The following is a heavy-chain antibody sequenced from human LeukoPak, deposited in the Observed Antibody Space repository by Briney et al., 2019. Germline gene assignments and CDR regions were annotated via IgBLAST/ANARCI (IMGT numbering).Heavy chain of an antibody. CDR1: GGSFSGYY. J-gene: IGHJ3*02. CDR2: ISGSGGST. D-gene: IGHD3-22*01. V-gene: IGHV3-23*01. Sequence: ETLSLTCAVYGGSFSGYYWSWVRQAPGKGLEWVSAISGSGGSTYYADSVKGRFTISRDNSKNTLYLQMNSLRAEDTAVYYCAKSYDSSGYYYDAFDIWGQGTMVTVSS. CDR3: AKSYDSSGYYYDAFDI.